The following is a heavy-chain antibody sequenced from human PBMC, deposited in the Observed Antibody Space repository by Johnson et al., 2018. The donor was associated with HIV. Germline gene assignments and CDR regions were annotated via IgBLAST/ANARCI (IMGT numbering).Heavy chain of an antibody. CDR2: IWYDGSNK. D-gene: IGHD1-26*01. J-gene: IGHJ3*02. Sequence: QVQLVESGGGVVQPGRSLRLSCAASGFTFSSYGMHWVRQAPGKGLEWVAVIWYDGSNKYYADSVKGRFTISRDNSKNTLYLQMNSLRAEDTAVYYCARGELTRAVDIWGQGTMVTVSS. V-gene: IGHV3-33*01. CDR1: GFTFSSYG. CDR3: ARGELTRAVDI.